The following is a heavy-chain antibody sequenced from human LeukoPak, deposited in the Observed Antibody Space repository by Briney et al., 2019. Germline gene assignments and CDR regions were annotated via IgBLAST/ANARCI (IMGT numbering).Heavy chain of an antibody. J-gene: IGHJ4*02. V-gene: IGHV3-48*02. CDR2: IRSSGSPI. CDR3: VRDPDALDF. CDR1: GFTFSSYS. Sequence: PGGSLRLSCAASGFTFSSYSMNWVRQAPGKGLEWVSYIRSSGSPIYYADSVRGRFTISRDNDKNSLYLQMNSLRDEDTAVYYCVRDPDALDFWGQGTPVTVSS.